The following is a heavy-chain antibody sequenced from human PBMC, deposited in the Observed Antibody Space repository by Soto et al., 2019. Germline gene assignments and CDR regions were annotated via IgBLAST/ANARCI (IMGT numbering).Heavy chain of an antibody. V-gene: IGHV3-33*01. Sequence: QVQLVESGGGVVQPGRSLRLSCAASGFTFSSYGMHWVRQAPGKGLEWVAVIWYDGSNKYYADSVKGRFTISRDNSKNTLYLHMNSLRAEDTAVYYCARDPYDSSGYPDYWGQGTLVTVSS. J-gene: IGHJ4*02. CDR1: GFTFSSYG. CDR3: ARDPYDSSGYPDY. CDR2: IWYDGSNK. D-gene: IGHD3-22*01.